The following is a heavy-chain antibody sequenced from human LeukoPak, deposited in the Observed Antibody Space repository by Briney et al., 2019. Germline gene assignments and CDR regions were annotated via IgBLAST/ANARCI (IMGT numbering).Heavy chain of an antibody. CDR2: IYPGDSDT. CDR3: ARPSDVDTAMVSY. J-gene: IGHJ4*02. D-gene: IGHD5-18*01. Sequence: PGESLKISCKGSGYSFTSYWIGWVRQMPGKGLEWMGIIYPGDSDTRYSPSFQGQVTISADKSISTAYLQRSSLKASDTAMYYCARPSDVDTAMVSYWGQGTLVTVSS. CDR1: GYSFTSYW. V-gene: IGHV5-51*01.